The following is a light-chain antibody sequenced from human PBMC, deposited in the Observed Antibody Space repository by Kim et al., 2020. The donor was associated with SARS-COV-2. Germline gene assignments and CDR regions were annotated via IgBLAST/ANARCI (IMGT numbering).Light chain of an antibody. CDR3: QQYNNWPIT. CDR2: GAS. CDR1: QSTTIN. Sequence: VSPGERAPLSCRANQSTTINLAWYQQKPGQTPRLLIYGASTRATGVPARFSGSGSGTDFTLTISSLQSEDFAVYYCQQYNNWPITFGEGTRLEIK. V-gene: IGKV3-15*01. J-gene: IGKJ5*01.